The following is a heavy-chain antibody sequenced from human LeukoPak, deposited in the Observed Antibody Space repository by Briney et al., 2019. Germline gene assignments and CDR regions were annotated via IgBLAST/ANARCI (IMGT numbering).Heavy chain of an antibody. CDR3: ATYRQVLLPFES. V-gene: IGHV3-9*01. Sequence: GGSLRLSCAASGFTFDDYAMHWVRHAPGKGLEWVSGISWNSGSIDYADSVKGRFTISRDNAKNSLYLQMNSLRAEDTAIYYCATYRQVLLPFESWGQGTLVTVSS. D-gene: IGHD2-8*02. CDR1: GFTFDDYA. CDR2: ISWNSGSI. J-gene: IGHJ4*02.